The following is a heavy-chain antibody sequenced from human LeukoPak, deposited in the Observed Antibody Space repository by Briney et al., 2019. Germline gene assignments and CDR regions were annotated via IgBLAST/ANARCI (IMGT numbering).Heavy chain of an antibody. V-gene: IGHV3-30-3*01. J-gene: IGHJ4*02. D-gene: IGHD2-2*02. CDR1: GFTFGSYA. CDR2: ISYDGSNK. CDR3: AKGYCSSTSCYTVAKIFDY. Sequence: GGSLRLPCAASGFTFGSYAMHWVRQAPGKGLEWVAVISYDGSNKYYADSVKGRFTISRDNSKNTLYLQMNSLRAEDTAVYYCAKGYCSSTSCYTVAKIFDYWGQGTLVTVSS.